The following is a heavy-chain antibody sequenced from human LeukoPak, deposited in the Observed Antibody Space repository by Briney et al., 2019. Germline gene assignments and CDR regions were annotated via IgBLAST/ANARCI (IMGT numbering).Heavy chain of an antibody. V-gene: IGHV5-51*01. CDR3: ARLAYDFWSGYYSYYYYMDV. D-gene: IGHD3-3*01. CDR2: IYPGDSDT. Sequence: GESLKISCKGSGYSFTSYWIGWVRQMPGKGLEWMGIIYPGDSDTRYSPSFQGQVTISADKSISTAYLQWSSLKASDTAMYYCARLAYDFWSGYYSYYYYMDVWGKGTTVTVSS. CDR1: GYSFTSYW. J-gene: IGHJ6*03.